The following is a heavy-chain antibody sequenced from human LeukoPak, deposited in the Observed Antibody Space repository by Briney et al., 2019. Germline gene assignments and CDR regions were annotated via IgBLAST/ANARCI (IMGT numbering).Heavy chain of an antibody. V-gene: IGHV4-59*01. CDR2: IYYSGST. D-gene: IGHD3-16*01. CDR3: ARANTNNDAFDI. J-gene: IGHJ3*02. Sequence: PSETLSLTCSVSGGSISGYYWSWIRQPPGKGLEWIGNIYYSGSTNDNPSLKTRVTISVDTSKNQFSLQLSSVTAADTAVYYCARANTNNDAFDIWGRGTLVTVSS. CDR1: GGSISGYY.